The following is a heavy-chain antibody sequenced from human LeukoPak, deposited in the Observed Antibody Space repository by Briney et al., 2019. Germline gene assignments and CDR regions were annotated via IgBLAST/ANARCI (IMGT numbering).Heavy chain of an antibody. Sequence: GGSLRLSCAASGFTFSTYDMYWVRQAPGKGLECVASISRNSGAYTYYAVSVKGRFTISRDNSRSTLYLQMNGLRAEDTAVYYCSKKGQNGDYGKPDWGQGTLVTVSS. V-gene: IGHV3-23*01. D-gene: IGHD4-17*01. CDR1: GFTFSTYD. CDR2: ISRNSGAYT. J-gene: IGHJ4*02. CDR3: SKKGQNGDYGKPD.